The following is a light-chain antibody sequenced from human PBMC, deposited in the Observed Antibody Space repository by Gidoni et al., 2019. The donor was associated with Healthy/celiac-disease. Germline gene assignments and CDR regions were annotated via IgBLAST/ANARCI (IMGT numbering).Light chain of an antibody. CDR3: QQSNSTPPWT. V-gene: IGKV1-39*01. CDR2: DAT. J-gene: IGKJ1*01. CDR1: QSISSY. Sequence: DIQMTQSPSSLSASVGDRVTITCRASQSISSYLNWYQQKPGKDPKLLIYDATRLQSGVPARFSGSGSGADVTLTISSLQPEDVATYYCQQSNSTPPWTFGQGTKVEIK.